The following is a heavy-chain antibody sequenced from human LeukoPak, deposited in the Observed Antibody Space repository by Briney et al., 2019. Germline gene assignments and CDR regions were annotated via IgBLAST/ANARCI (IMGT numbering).Heavy chain of an antibody. V-gene: IGHV5-51*01. Sequence: GASLKISCKGSGYSFTSYWIGWVRQMPGKGLEWMGIIYPGDSDTRYSPSFQGQVTISADKSISTAYLQWSSLKASDTAMYYCARQVTPNYYYYYYMDVWGKGTTVTVSS. D-gene: IGHD4-11*01. CDR3: ARQVTPNYYYYYYMDV. CDR1: GYSFTSYW. J-gene: IGHJ6*03. CDR2: IYPGDSDT.